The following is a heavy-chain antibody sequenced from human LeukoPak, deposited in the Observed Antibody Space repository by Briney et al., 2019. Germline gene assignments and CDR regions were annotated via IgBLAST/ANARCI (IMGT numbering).Heavy chain of an antibody. V-gene: IGHV7-4-1*02. J-gene: IGHJ4*02. D-gene: IGHD5-12*01. CDR1: GYTFTSYA. CDR2: INTNTGNP. Sequence: ASVKVSCQASGYTFTSYAMNWVRQAPGQGLEWMGWINTNTGNPTYAQGFTGRFVFSLDTSVSTAYLQISSLKAEDTAVYYCARDPGRGYSGYDWFDYWGQGTLVTVSS. CDR3: ARDPGRGYSGYDWFDY.